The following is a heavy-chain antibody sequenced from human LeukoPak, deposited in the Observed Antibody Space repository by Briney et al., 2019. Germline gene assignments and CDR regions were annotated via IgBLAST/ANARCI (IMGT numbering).Heavy chain of an antibody. D-gene: IGHD2-21*02. CDR1: GGSISSGDYY. Sequence: SETLSLTCTVSGGSISSGDYYWSWIRQPPGKGLEWIAYISHSGGTYYNPSLKSRVTISVDTSKNQFSLNLNSVTAADTAVYYCATSQCGSDCYLAGDYWGQGTLVTVSS. CDR3: ATSQCGSDCYLAGDY. J-gene: IGHJ4*02. V-gene: IGHV4-30-4*02. CDR2: ISHSGGT.